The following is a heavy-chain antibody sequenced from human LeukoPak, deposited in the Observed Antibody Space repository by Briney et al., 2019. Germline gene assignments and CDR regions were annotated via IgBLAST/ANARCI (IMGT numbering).Heavy chain of an antibody. V-gene: IGHV3-21*01. D-gene: IGHD5-24*01. Sequence: GGSLRLSCAASGFTFSSYSMNWVRQAPGKGLEWVSSISSSSSYIYYADSVKGRFTISRDNAKSSLYLQMNSLRAEDTAVYYCARTSGNRDGYNFDYWGQGTLVTVSS. CDR1: GFTFSSYS. CDR3: ARTSGNRDGYNFDY. J-gene: IGHJ4*02. CDR2: ISSSSSYI.